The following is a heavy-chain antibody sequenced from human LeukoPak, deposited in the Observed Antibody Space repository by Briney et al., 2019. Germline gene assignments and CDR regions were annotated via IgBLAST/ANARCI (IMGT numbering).Heavy chain of an antibody. D-gene: IGHD1-20*01. V-gene: IGHV3-30*04. Sequence: PGGSLRLSCAASGFTFSSYAMHWVRQAPGKGLEWVAVISYDGSNKYYADSVKGRFTISRDNSKNTLYLQMNSLRAEDTAVYYCARDNWNDGRVDYWGQGTLVTVSS. CDR1: GFTFSSYA. CDR2: ISYDGSNK. CDR3: ARDNWNDGRVDY. J-gene: IGHJ4*02.